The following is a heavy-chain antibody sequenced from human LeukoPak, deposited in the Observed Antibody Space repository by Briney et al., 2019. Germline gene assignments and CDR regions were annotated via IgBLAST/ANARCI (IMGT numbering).Heavy chain of an antibody. CDR1: GGSISSGNYC. CDR2: THYSGSA. CDR3: ARWSYYFDY. J-gene: IGHJ4*02. Sequence: PSGTLSLTCDVSGGSISSGNYCWTWIRQHPGKGLEWIGYTHYSGSAYYNPSLRSRVTISVDTSKSQFSLKLSSVTAADTAVYYCARWSYYFDYWGQGTLVTVSS. V-gene: IGHV4-31*11. D-gene: IGHD3-10*01.